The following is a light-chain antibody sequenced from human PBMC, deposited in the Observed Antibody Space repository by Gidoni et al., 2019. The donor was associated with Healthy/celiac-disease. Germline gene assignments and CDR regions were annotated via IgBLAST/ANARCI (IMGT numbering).Light chain of an antibody. CDR2: KVS. V-gene: IGKV2-30*01. Sequence: VVMTQSPLSLPVTLGQPASISCRSSQSLVYIDGNTYLNWFQQRPGQSPRRLIYKVSNRDSGVPDRISGSGSGTDFTLKISRVVAEDVGVYYCMQGSHWPRTFGQGTKVEIK. CDR1: QSLVYIDGNTY. J-gene: IGKJ1*01. CDR3: MQGSHWPRT.